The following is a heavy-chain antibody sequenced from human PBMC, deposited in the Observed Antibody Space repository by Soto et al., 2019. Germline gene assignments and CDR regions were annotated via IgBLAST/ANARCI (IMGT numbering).Heavy chain of an antibody. CDR3: ARMGDIVVVTAGWFDP. CDR2: ITSSGGNA. Sequence: LGGSLRLSCAASGFSFKDYYMTWMRQTPEKGLEWISTITSSGGNAYYAASVKGRATISRDNAHNSLYLQMSGLRAEDTALYYCARMGDIVVVTAGWFDPWGQGTLVTVPS. V-gene: IGHV3-11*01. D-gene: IGHD2-21*02. CDR1: GFSFKDYY. J-gene: IGHJ5*02.